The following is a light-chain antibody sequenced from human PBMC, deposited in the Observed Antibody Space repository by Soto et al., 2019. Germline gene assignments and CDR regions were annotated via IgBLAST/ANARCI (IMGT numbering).Light chain of an antibody. CDR3: QQRSKWPIT. V-gene: IGKV3-11*01. CDR2: DTS. J-gene: IGKJ5*01. Sequence: EIVLTQSPGTLALSPGERATLSCRASQSVNSRLAWYQHKPGQAPRLLIYDTSNRATGIPSRFSGSASGTDFTLTISSLEPEDFAVYYCQQRSKWPITFGEGTRLDIK. CDR1: QSVNSR.